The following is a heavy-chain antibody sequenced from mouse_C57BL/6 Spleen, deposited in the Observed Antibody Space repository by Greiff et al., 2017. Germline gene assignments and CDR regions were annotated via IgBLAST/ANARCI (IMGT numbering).Heavy chain of an antibody. J-gene: IGHJ3*01. CDR2: ISYDGSN. CDR1: GYSITSGYY. V-gene: IGHV3-6*01. Sequence: EVQLLQSGPGLVKPSQSLSLTCSVTGYSITSGYYWNWLRQFPGNKLEWMGYISYDGSNNYNPSLKNRISITRDTSKNQFFLKLNSVTTEDTATYCGAREDYDCGWFAYWGQGTLVTVSA. CDR3: AREDYDCGWFAY. D-gene: IGHD2-4*01.